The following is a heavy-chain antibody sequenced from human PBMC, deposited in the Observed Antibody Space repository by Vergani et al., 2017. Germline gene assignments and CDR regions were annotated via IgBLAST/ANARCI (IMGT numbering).Heavy chain of an antibody. Sequence: QVQLVESGGGVVQPGGSLRLSCAASGFTFSSYGMHWVRQAPGKGLEWVAFIRYDGSNKYYADSVKGRFTISRDNSKNTLYLQMNSLRAEDTAVYYCAKEHYYGSGRAFYGMDVWGQGTTVTVSS. V-gene: IGHV3-30*02. J-gene: IGHJ6*02. CDR2: IRYDGSNK. D-gene: IGHD3-10*01. CDR3: AKEHYYGSGRAFYGMDV. CDR1: GFTFSSYG.